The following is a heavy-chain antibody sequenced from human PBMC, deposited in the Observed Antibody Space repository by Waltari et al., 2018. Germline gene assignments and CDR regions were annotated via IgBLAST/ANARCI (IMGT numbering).Heavy chain of an antibody. J-gene: IGHJ4*02. CDR1: GFTFSSYG. V-gene: IGHV3-33*01. CDR2: IWDDVSNK. D-gene: IGHD6-19*01. CDR3: ARAYSSGWYPGGY. Sequence: QVQLVESGGGVVQPGRSLRLSCAASGFTFSSYGMHWVRQAPGKGLEWVAVIWDDVSNKYYADSVKGRFTISRDNSKNTLYLQMNSLRAEDTAVYYCARAYSSGWYPGGYWGQGTLVTVSS.